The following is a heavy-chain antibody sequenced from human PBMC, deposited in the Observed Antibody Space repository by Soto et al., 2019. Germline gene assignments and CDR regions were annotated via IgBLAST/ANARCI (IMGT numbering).Heavy chain of an antibody. CDR3: AKGYSHRPPNLFDY. Sequence: GGCLRLSCAASGFTFSSYAMSCVRQAPGKGLEWVSAISGSGGSTYYADSVKGRFTISRDNSKNTLYLQMNSLRAEDTAVYYCAKGYSHRPPNLFDYWGQGTLVTVSS. J-gene: IGHJ4*02. CDR1: GFTFSSYA. V-gene: IGHV3-23*01. CDR2: ISGSGGST. D-gene: IGHD2-15*01.